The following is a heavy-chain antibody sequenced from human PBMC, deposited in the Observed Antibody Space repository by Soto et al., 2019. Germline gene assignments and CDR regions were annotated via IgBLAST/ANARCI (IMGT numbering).Heavy chain of an antibody. J-gene: IGHJ4*02. CDR2: IFYTGNT. CDR3: ARFTVYFSDPDAFYTLRDYFFDY. CDR1: GGSVSDGRYY. Sequence: PSETLSLTCTVSGGSVSDGRYYWSWIRQPPGKGLDWIGYIFYTGNTDYNPSLKSRVTLSVDTSNNQFSLRLSSVTAADTAVYYCARFTVYFSDPDAFYTLRDYFFDYWGQGTLVTSPQ. V-gene: IGHV4-61*01. D-gene: IGHD2-21*01.